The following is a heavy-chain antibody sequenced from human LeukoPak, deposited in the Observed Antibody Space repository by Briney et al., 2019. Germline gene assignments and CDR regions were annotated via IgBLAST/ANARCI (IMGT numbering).Heavy chain of an antibody. J-gene: IGHJ6*03. D-gene: IGHD5-12*01. Sequence: ASVKVSCKASGGTFSSYAISWVRQAPGQGLEWMGGIIPIFGTPNYAQKFQGRVTITADESTSTAYMELSSLRSEDTAVYYCARGPGLATIWSRYYMDVWGKGTTVTISS. V-gene: IGHV1-69*13. CDR1: GGTFSSYA. CDR3: ARGPGLATIWSRYYMDV. CDR2: IIPIFGTP.